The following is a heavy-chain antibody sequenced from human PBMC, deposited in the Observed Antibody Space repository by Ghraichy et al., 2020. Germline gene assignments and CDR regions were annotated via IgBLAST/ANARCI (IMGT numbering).Heavy chain of an antibody. CDR2: ISSSSGTI. J-gene: IGHJ3*01. Sequence: GESLNISCAASGFTFSDQSSGYNMHWVRQAPGKGLEWISYISSSSGTIYYADSVKGRFTVSRDNAKSSLYLQMNSLRDEDTAVYYCATDYAAYVGANNFDVWGQGTTVTVSS. CDR3: ATDYAAYVGANNFDV. D-gene: IGHD4-17*01. CDR1: GFTFSDQSSGYN. V-gene: IGHV3-48*02.